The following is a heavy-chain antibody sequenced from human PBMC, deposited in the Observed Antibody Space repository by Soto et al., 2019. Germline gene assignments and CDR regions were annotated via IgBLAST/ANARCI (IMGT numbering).Heavy chain of an antibody. V-gene: IGHV3-33*01. Sequence: GGSLRLSCAASGFTFSSYGMHWVRQAPGKGLEWVAVIWYDGSNKYYADSVKGRFTISRDNSKNTLYLQMNSLRAEDTAVYYCARVRDGDFNFDYWGQGTLVPVSS. CDR2: IWYDGSNK. J-gene: IGHJ4*02. D-gene: IGHD4-17*01. CDR1: GFTFSSYG. CDR3: ARVRDGDFNFDY.